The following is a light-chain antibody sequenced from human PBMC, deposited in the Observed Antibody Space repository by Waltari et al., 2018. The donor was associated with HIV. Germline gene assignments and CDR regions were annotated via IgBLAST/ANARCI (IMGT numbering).Light chain of an antibody. Sequence: QLVLTQSPSASASLGASVQLTCTLSSGHSSNAIAWHQQQPEKVPRYLMNLKSDGSHSKGDGIPDRFSGSSSGAERYLTISSLQSEDKADYYCQTWCTVVFGGGTKLTVL. CDR3: QTWCTVV. J-gene: IGLJ2*01. V-gene: IGLV4-69*01. CDR1: SGHSSNA. CDR2: LKSDGSH.